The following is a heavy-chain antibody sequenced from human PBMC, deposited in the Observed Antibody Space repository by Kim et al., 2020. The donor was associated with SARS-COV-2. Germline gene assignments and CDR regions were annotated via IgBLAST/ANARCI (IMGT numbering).Heavy chain of an antibody. CDR3: ARVLAVAGDDAFDL. D-gene: IGHD6-19*01. J-gene: IGHJ3*01. CDR2: IYSGDIT. CDR1: GFTVSRNY. Sequence: GGSLRLSCAASGFTVSRNYMSWVRQAPGKGLEWVSIIYSGDITYYADSVKGRFTISRDNSKNTLYLQVNSLRAEASAGYYCARVLAVAGDDAFDLWGQGT. V-gene: IGHV3-66*01.